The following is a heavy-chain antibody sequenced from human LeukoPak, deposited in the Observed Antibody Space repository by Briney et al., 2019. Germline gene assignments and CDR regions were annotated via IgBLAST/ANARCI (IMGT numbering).Heavy chain of an antibody. CDR2: ISSRGGTK. Sequence: PGGSLRLSCAASGFTFSNYEMYWVRQAPGKGLEWVSYISSRGGTKYHADSVKGRFTISRDNAKNSLYLQMNGLRAEDTAVYYCARETRYNWIDPWGQGTLVTVSS. CDR3: ARETRYNWIDP. J-gene: IGHJ5*02. CDR1: GFTFSNYE. V-gene: IGHV3-48*03.